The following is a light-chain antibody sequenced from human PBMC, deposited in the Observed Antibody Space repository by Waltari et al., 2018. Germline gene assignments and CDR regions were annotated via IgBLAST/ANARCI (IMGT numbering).Light chain of an antibody. CDR3: GTWDSGLRAVV. J-gene: IGLJ3*02. CDR2: ANV. CDR1: SSNIGNNY. Sequence: QSVLTQPPSVSAAPGQKVTISCSGYSSNIGNNYVSWYQQLPGTAPKLLIYANVERPSGIPARCSGSKSGTSATLDITGLQTGDEADYFCGTWDSGLRAVVFGGGTKLTVL. V-gene: IGLV1-51*01.